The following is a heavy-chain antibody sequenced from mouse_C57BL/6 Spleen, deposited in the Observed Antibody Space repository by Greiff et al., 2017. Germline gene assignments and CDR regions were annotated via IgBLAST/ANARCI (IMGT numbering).Heavy chain of an antibody. CDR1: GYTFTDYN. D-gene: IGHD2-1*01. CDR2: INPNNGGT. CDR3: ASPGGHVNSFAY. J-gene: IGHJ3*01. V-gene: IGHV1-18*01. Sequence: EVQLQQSGPELVKPGASVKIPCKASGYTFTDYNMDWVKQSHGKSLEWIGDINPNNGGTIYNQKFKGKATLTVDKSSSTAYMELRSLTSEDTAVYYCASPGGHVNSFAYWGQGTLVTVSA.